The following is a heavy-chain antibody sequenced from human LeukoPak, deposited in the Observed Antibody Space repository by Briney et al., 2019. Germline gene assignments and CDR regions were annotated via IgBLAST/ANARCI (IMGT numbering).Heavy chain of an antibody. V-gene: IGHV3-74*01. CDR2: INRDGRST. D-gene: IGHD5-18*01. CDR1: GFTFSSYW. Sequence: PGGSLRLSCAASGFTFSSYWMHWVRQAPGKGLVWVSRINRDGRSTSYADSVKGRFTISRDNAQKTLYLQMNSVRAEDTAVCYCARGGYGYGRVDYWGQGALVTVYS. J-gene: IGHJ4*02. CDR3: ARGGYGYGRVDY.